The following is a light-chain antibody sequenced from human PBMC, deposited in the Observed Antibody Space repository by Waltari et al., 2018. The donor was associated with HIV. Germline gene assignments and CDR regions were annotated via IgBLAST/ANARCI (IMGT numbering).Light chain of an antibody. J-gene: IGKJ2*01. CDR1: RTVSTT. CDR3: QRYNNWPQT. CDR2: GAS. V-gene: IGKV3-15*01. Sequence: EIVMTQSPATLSVSPGERATLSCRASRTVSTTLAWYQQKPGQAPRLLIFGASNRATGIPARFSGSGSGTEFTLTISSLQSEDFAVYYCQRYNNWPQTFGQGTNLEIK.